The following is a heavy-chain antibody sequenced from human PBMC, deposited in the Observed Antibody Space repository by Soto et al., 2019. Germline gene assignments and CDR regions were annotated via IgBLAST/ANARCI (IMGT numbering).Heavy chain of an antibody. CDR3: ARDSEMATLGAFDI. V-gene: IGHV4-59*01. CDR1: GGSISSYY. D-gene: IGHD5-12*01. J-gene: IGHJ3*02. Sequence: SETLSLTCTVSGGSISSYYWSWIRQPPGKGLEWIGYIYYSGSTNYNPSLKSRVTISVDTSKNQFSLKLSSVTAADTAVYYCARDSEMATLGAFDIWGQGTMVTVSS. CDR2: IYYSGST.